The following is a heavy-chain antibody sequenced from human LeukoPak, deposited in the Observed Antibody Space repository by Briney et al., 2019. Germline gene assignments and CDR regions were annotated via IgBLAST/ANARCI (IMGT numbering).Heavy chain of an antibody. J-gene: IGHJ4*02. Sequence: GGSLRLSCAASRFTFNSYAMSWVRQAPGKGLEWVSVIGGSNGITFYVGSVKGRFTISRDNSKDTLYLQMNGLGAEDTAMYYCARVLFSDYGDYMMAYWGQGTLVTVSS. CDR1: RFTFNSYA. CDR2: IGGSNGIT. D-gene: IGHD4-17*01. CDR3: ARVLFSDYGDYMMAY. V-gene: IGHV3-23*01.